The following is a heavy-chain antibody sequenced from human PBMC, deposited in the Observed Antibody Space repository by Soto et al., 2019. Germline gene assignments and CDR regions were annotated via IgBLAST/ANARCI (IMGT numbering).Heavy chain of an antibody. CDR3: ARHSLALRKNNWFDP. J-gene: IGHJ5*02. Sequence: SETLSLTCTVSGDSIISSDFYWGWVREPPGKGLEWIVSIFYLGSSYYNPPLKSRVTMPVDTSKTQSSLRLRSLTAADMAWYFCARHSLALRKNNWFDPWGQGIMVT. D-gene: IGHD3-3*02. CDR2: IFYLGSS. CDR1: GDSIISSDFY. V-gene: IGHV4-39*01.